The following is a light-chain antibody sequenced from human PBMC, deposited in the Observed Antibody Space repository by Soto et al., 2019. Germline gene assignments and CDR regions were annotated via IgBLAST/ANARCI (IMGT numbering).Light chain of an antibody. Sequence: QSVLTQPPSASGTPGQRVTISCSGGSSNIKTNGVSWYQQVPGAAAKLLIYSNNQRPSGAPDRFTGSKSGTSASLAIAGLQPEDEATYHCATWDDSLNGLIFGGGTKLTVL. J-gene: IGLJ2*01. CDR1: SSNIKTNG. CDR2: SNN. V-gene: IGLV1-44*01. CDR3: ATWDDSLNGLI.